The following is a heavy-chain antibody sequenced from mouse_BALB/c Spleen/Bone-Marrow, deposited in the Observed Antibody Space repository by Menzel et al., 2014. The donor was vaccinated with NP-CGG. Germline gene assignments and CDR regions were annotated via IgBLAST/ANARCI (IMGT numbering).Heavy chain of an antibody. CDR1: GYTFTSYW. CDR3: ARRYFEV. Sequence: DLVKPGASVQLPCPASGYTFTSYWINWIKQRPGQGLEWLGRIAPGSGSTSYNEMFKGKATRTVDPSSSTAYIQLSSLSSEDSAGYFCARRYFEVWGAGTTVTGSS. J-gene: IGHJ1*01. V-gene: IGHV1S41*01. CDR2: IAPGSGST.